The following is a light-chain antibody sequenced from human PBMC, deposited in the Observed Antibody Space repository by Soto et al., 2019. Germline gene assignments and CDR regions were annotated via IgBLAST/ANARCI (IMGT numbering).Light chain of an antibody. CDR2: GAS. CDR3: QQYGSSPLT. CDR1: QSVSSSY. Sequence: ENVLTQSPGALSLSPGERATLSCRASQSVSSSYLAWYQQKPGQAPRLLIYGASSRATGIPDRFSGSGSGTDFTLTICRLEPEDFAVYYCQQYGSSPLTFGGGTKVDI. V-gene: IGKV3-20*01. J-gene: IGKJ4*01.